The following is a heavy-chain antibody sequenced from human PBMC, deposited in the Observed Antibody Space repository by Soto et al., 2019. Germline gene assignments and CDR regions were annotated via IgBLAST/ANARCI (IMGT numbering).Heavy chain of an antibody. Sequence: PGESLKISCKGSGYSSTSYWIGWVRQMPGKGLEWMGIIYPGDSDTRYSPSFQGQVTISADKSIRTAYLQWSSLKASDTAMYYCARGYCSSTSCYFSNWFDPWGQGTLVTVSS. V-gene: IGHV5-51*01. CDR2: IYPGDSDT. D-gene: IGHD2-2*01. CDR3: ARGYCSSTSCYFSNWFDP. J-gene: IGHJ5*02. CDR1: GYSSTSYW.